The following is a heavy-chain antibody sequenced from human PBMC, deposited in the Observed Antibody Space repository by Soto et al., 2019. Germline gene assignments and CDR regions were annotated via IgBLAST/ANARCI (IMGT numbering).Heavy chain of an antibody. CDR1: GGSISSYY. D-gene: IGHD4-17*01. CDR2: IYYSGST. V-gene: IGHV4-59*08. J-gene: IGHJ4*02. CDR3: ARHGRMTTVTTLFDY. Sequence: QVQLQESGPGLVKPSETLSLTCTVSGGSISSYYWSWIRQPPGKGLEWIGYIYYSGSTNYNPSLKSRVTISVDTSKNQFSLKLSSVTAADTAVYYCARHGRMTTVTTLFDYWGQGTLVTVSS.